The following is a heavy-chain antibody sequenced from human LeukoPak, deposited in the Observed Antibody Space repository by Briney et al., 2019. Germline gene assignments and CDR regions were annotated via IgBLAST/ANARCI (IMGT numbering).Heavy chain of an antibody. D-gene: IGHD3-22*01. V-gene: IGHV1-2*02. CDR3: ARAHTMIVVVITYFDY. J-gene: IGHJ4*02. Sequence: ASVKVSCKASGYTFTSYYMHWVRQAPGQGLEWMGWINPNSGGTNYAQKFQGRVTMTRDTSISTAYMELSRLRSDDTAVYYCARAHTMIVVVITYFDYWGQGTLVTVSS. CDR1: GYTFTSYY. CDR2: INPNSGGT.